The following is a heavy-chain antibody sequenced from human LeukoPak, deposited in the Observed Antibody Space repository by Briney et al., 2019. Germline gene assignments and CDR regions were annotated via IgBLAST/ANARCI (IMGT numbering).Heavy chain of an antibody. V-gene: IGHV1-2*04. Sequence: ASVKVSCKASGYTFTGYYMHWVRQAPGQGLEWMGWINPNSGGTNHAQKFQGWVTMTRDTSISTAYMELSRLRSDDTAVYYCARHGSYGSGSYYNQWYFDYWGQGTLVTVSS. CDR1: GYTFTGYY. CDR2: INPNSGGT. CDR3: ARHGSYGSGSYYNQWYFDY. J-gene: IGHJ4*02. D-gene: IGHD3-10*01.